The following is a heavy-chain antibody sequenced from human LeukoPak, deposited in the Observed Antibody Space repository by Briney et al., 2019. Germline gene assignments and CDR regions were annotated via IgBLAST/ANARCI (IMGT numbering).Heavy chain of an antibody. V-gene: IGHV4-28*01. CDR1: GYSIRSSNW. Sequence: SETLSLTCAVSGYSIRSSNWWGWIRQPPGKGLEWIGYISYSGSTYYNPSLKSRVTMSVDTSKNQFSLKLSSVTAVDTAVYYCARTQGSGSYSPFDYWGQGTLATVSS. CDR2: ISYSGST. J-gene: IGHJ4*02. CDR3: ARTQGSGSYSPFDY. D-gene: IGHD3-10*01.